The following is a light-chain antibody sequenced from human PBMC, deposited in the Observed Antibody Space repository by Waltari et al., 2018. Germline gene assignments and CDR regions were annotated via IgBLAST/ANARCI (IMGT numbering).Light chain of an antibody. J-gene: IGKJ1*01. V-gene: IGKV2-30*01. CDR1: QSPVYSDGNIY. CDR3: MQTTHWPLT. CDR2: RVS. Sequence: AVMTQSPLSLHVTLGQPASISCRSSQSPVYSDGNIYLNWFHQRPGKSPRRLIYRVSRRESGVPYRFSGSGSGTDFTLEISMVEAEDVGVYYCMQTTHWPLTFGQGTKVEIK.